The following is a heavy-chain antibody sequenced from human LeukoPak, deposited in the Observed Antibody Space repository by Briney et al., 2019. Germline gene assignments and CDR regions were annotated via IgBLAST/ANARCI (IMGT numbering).Heavy chain of an antibody. CDR2: INPNSGGT. J-gene: IGHJ4*02. D-gene: IGHD3-22*01. V-gene: IGHV1-2*02. CDR1: GYTFTGYY. Sequence: ASVKVSCKASGYTFTGYYMHWVRQAPGQGLEWMGWINPNSGGTNYAPKFQGRVTMTRDTSISTAYMELSGLTSDDTAVYFCATYYSDTSARDWGQGTLVTVSS. CDR3: ATYYSDTSARD.